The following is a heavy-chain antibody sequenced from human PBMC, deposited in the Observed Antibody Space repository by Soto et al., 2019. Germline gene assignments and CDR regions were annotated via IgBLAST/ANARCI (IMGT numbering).Heavy chain of an antibody. D-gene: IGHD6-13*01. CDR2: IYYSGST. Sequence: SETLSLTCTVSGGPISSGGYYWSWIRQHPGKGLEWIGYIYYSGSTYYNPSLKSRVTISVDTSKNQFSLKLSSVTAADTAVYYCAASSSWAHNWFDPWGQGTLVTSPQ. CDR3: AASSSWAHNWFDP. J-gene: IGHJ5*02. CDR1: GGPISSGGYY. V-gene: IGHV4-31*03.